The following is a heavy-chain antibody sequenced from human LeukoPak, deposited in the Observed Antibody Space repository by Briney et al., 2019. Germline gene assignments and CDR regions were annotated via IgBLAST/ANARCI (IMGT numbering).Heavy chain of an antibody. CDR2: IRSKAYGETA. J-gene: IGHJ4*02. Sequence: GGSLRLSCTASGFTFGDYAMSWIRQAPGKGLEWVGFIRSKAYGETADYVASVKGRFTISRDDSKAIAYLQMNSLKTEDTAVYHCTRDRGAYNLYDYWGQGTLVTVSS. CDR1: GFTFGDYA. V-gene: IGHV3-49*03. CDR3: TRDRGAYNLYDY. D-gene: IGHD1-1*01.